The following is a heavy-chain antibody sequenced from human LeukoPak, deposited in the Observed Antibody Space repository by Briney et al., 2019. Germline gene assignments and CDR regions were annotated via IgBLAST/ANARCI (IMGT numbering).Heavy chain of an antibody. CDR1: GYSISSGYY. J-gene: IGHJ4*02. V-gene: IGHV4-38-2*01. D-gene: IGHD3-22*01. Sequence: PSETLSLTCAVSGYSISSGYYWGWIRQPPGKGLEWIGSIYHSGSTYYNPSLKSRVPISVDTSKNQFSLKLSSVTAADTAVYYCAGALNSSGYPNFDYWGQGTLVTVSS. CDR2: IYHSGST. CDR3: AGALNSSGYPNFDY.